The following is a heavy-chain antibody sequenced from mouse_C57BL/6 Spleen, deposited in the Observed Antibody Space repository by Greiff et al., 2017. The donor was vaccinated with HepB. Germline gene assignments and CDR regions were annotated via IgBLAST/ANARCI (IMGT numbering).Heavy chain of an antibody. Sequence: EVKLMESGPGLVKPSQSLSLTCSVTGYSITSGYYWNWIRQFPGNKLEWMGYISYDGSNNYNPSLKNRISITRDTSKNQFFLKLNSVTTEDTATYYCAREGYYGSTHYWYFDVWGTGTTVTVSS. V-gene: IGHV3-6*01. CDR3: AREGYYGSTHYWYFDV. J-gene: IGHJ1*03. CDR1: GYSITSGYY. D-gene: IGHD1-1*01. CDR2: ISYDGSN.